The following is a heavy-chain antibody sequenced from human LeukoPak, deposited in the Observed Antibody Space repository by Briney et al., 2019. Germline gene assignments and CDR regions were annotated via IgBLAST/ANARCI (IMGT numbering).Heavy chain of an antibody. CDR2: INPSSGGT. CDR3: ARVGPYDFWSGYTPLLALDY. CDR1: GYTFTGYY. V-gene: IGHV1-2*02. D-gene: IGHD3-3*01. Sequence: ASVKVSCKASGYTFTGYYMHWVRQAPGQGLEWMGWINPSSGGTNYAQKFQGRVTMTRDTSISTAYMELSRLRSDDTAVYYCARVGPYDFWSGYTPLLALDYWGQGTLVTVSS. J-gene: IGHJ4*02.